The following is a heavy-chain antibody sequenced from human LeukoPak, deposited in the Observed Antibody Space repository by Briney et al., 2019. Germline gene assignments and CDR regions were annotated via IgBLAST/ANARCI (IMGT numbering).Heavy chain of an antibody. CDR1: GGSISRSSYY. CDR2: IYYSGST. CDR3: AREGAAISNWFDP. V-gene: IGHV4-39*07. Sequence: SETLSLTCTVSGGSISRSSYYWGWIRQPPGKGLEWIGSIYYSGSTYYNPSLKSRVTISVETPTHQSSLKVSSVTAADTAVYYCAREGAAISNWFDPWGQGTLVTVSS. J-gene: IGHJ5*02. D-gene: IGHD2-2*02.